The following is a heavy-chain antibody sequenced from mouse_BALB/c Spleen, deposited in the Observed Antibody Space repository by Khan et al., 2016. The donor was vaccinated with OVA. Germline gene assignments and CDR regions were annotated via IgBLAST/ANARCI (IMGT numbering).Heavy chain of an antibody. CDR1: GFSLTTYG. D-gene: IGHD1-1*01. CDR3: ARAYYYGAWFAY. V-gene: IGHV2-9*02. J-gene: IGHJ3*01. CDR2: IWAGGST. Sequence: QVQLKESGPGLVAPSQSLSITCTVSGFSLTTYGVHWVRQPPGKGLEWLGVIWAGGSTNYNSALMSRLSISKDNSKSQVFLKMNSLQTDDTARYYCARAYYYGAWFAYWGQGTLVTVSA.